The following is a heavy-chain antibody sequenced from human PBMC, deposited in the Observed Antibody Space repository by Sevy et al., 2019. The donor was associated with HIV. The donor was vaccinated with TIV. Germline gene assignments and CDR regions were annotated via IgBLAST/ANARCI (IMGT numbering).Heavy chain of an antibody. CDR1: GFNLENFW. J-gene: IGHJ4*02. V-gene: IGHV3-7*01. CDR2: IRQDGSEI. Sequence: GGSLRLSCVASGFNLENFWMNWVRQAPGKGLEWVANIRQDGSEIYYVASVKGRFTISRDNARNLVYLQMTSLRVEDTALYYCVRAIQSDGSFWGQGALVTVSS. CDR3: VRAIQSDGSF. D-gene: IGHD6-19*01.